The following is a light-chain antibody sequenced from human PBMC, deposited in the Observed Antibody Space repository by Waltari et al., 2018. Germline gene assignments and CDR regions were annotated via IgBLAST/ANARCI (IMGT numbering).Light chain of an antibody. J-gene: IGKJ1*01. CDR1: QSVSRT. V-gene: IGKV3-20*01. Sequence: EIVLTQSPGTLSLSPGERATLSCRASQSVSRTLAWYQQKPGQAPRLLIYDPSSRAAGIPDRFSGSGFGTDFSLTISRLEPEDFAVYYCQKYGTLPATFGQGTKVEIK. CDR2: DPS. CDR3: QKYGTLPAT.